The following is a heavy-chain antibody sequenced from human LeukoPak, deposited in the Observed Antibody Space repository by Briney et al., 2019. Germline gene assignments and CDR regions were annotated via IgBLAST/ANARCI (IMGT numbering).Heavy chain of an antibody. CDR2: ISANNGNT. J-gene: IGHJ4*02. Sequence: ASVTVSCTASGYTFTSNGISWVRQAPGPGLEWMGWISANNGNTNYAQKLQGRVTMTTDTSTSTAYMELRSLRSDDTAVYYRARDRGKVHTATFDYSGQGALVTVSS. D-gene: IGHD1-1*01. CDR1: GYTFTSNG. V-gene: IGHV1-18*01. CDR3: ARDRGKVHTATFDY.